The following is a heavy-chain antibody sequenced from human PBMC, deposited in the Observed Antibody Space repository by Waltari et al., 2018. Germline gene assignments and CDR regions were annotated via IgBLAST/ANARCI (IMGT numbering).Heavy chain of an antibody. V-gene: IGHV4-39*01. CDR1: GDSISSSRYY. D-gene: IGHD5-12*01. CDR3: ARHWKRNGYRFDP. J-gene: IGHJ5*02. CDR2: IYYSGST. Sequence: QLQLQESGPGLVKPSETLSLTCTVSGDSISSSRYYWGWIRQSPGKGLEWIGSIYYSGSTYYNPTLKSRVTISVDTSKNQFSLKLSSVTAADTAVYYCARHWKRNGYRFDPWGQGTLVTVSS.